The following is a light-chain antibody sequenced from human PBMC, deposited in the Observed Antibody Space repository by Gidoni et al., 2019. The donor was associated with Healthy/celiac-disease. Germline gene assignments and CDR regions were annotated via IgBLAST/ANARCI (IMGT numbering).Light chain of an antibody. CDR1: QDISNY. CDR2: DAS. CDR3: QQYDNPLYT. J-gene: IGKJ2*01. V-gene: IGKV1-33*01. Sequence: SCCSASVGDRVTITCQASQDISNYLNWYQQKPGKAPKLLIYDASNLETGVPSRFSGSGSGTDFTFTISSLQPEDIATYYCQQYDNPLYTFGQGTKLEIK.